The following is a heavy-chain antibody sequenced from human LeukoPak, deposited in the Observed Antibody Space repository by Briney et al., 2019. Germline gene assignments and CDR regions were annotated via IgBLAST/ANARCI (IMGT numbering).Heavy chain of an antibody. Sequence: PSETLSLTCTVSGDSINSYYWAWIRQPPGKGLEWLGDIYYSGGTHFNPSLKSRVTISVDTSKNHFSLKLSSVTAADTAVYYCARRGGSGRSFDYWGQGTLVTVSS. D-gene: IGHD3-10*01. CDR3: ARRGGSGRSFDY. V-gene: IGHV4-59*01. J-gene: IGHJ4*02. CDR2: IYYSGGT. CDR1: GDSINSYY.